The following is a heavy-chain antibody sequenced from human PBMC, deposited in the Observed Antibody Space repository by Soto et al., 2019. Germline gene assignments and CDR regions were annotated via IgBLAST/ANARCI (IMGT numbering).Heavy chain of an antibody. J-gene: IGHJ4*02. CDR1: GFSFRKYA. D-gene: IGHD6-19*01. CDR3: GKERRGSGWFVSNY. V-gene: IGHV3-23*01. CDR2: ISGSGGRGRG. Sequence: EVQLLESGGGLVQPGGSLRLSCVGSGFSFRKYAMNWVRQAPGKGLEWVSGISGSGGRGRGFYADPVKGRFTISRDNSKDTLFLHMNSLRADDTAVYYCGKERRGSGWFVSNYWGLGVLVTVSS.